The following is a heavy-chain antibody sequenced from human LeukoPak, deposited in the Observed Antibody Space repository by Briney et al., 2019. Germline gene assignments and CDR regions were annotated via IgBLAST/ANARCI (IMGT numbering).Heavy chain of an antibody. CDR3: ARGQQLWGWFDP. D-gene: IGHD5-18*01. J-gene: IGHJ5*02. V-gene: IGHV4-61*02. CDR1: AGSTSSGSYY. CDR2: IYTSGST. Sequence: SETLSLTCTVSAGSTSSGSYYWSWIRQPAGKGLEWIGRIYTSGSTNYNPSLKSRVTISVDTSKNQFSLKLTSVTAADTAVYYCARGQQLWGWFDPWGQGTLVTVSS.